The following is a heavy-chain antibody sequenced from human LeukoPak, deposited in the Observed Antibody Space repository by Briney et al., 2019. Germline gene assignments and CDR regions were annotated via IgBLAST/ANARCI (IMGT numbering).Heavy chain of an antibody. J-gene: IGHJ4*02. CDR2: IKQAGSEN. Sequence: GSLRLSCEASGFMFSSYWMTWVRQASGKGLEWVANIKQAGSENSYVDSVKGRFTISRDNAKNSLHLQINSLRAEDTAVYYCARIRGDFYLDYWGQGTLVSVSS. CDR3: ARIRGDFYLDY. D-gene: IGHD2/OR15-2a*01. CDR1: GFMFSSYW. V-gene: IGHV3-7*01.